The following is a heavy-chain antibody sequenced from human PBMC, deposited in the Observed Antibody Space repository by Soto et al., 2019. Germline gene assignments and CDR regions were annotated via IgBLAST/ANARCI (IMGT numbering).Heavy chain of an antibody. V-gene: IGHV3-30-3*01. CDR2: ISYDGSNT. J-gene: IGHJ6*02. D-gene: IGHD4-17*01. Sequence: GGSLRLSCAASAFTFNSYAMHWVRQAPGKGLEWAAVISYDGSNTYYADSVKGRFTISRDNSKNTLYLQMNSLRAEDTAVYYCARDPFDYGDYTKTGYYHGMDVWGQGNTVTVSS. CDR3: ARDPFDYGDYTKTGYYHGMDV. CDR1: AFTFNSYA.